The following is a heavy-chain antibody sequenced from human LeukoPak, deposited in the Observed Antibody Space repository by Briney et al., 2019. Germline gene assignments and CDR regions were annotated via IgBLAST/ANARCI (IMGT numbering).Heavy chain of an antibody. CDR3: AKGWSYYYASGNDYFDY. Sequence: TGGSLRLSCAASGFTFNNHAMSWVRQAPGKGLEWVSGISGNGGSTFYADSVKGRFTISRDNSKNTVYLQMNSLRAEDTAVYYCAKGWSYYYASGNDYFDYWGQGTLVTVSS. CDR2: ISGNGGST. D-gene: IGHD3-10*01. V-gene: IGHV3-23*01. CDR1: GFTFNNHA. J-gene: IGHJ4*02.